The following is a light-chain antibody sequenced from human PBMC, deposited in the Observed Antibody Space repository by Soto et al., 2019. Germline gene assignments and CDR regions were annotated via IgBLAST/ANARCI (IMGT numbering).Light chain of an antibody. V-gene: IGKV1-5*03. Sequence: DIQMTQSPSTMSASVGARVPITCRASQSISSWLAWYQQKPGKAPKLLIYKASTLKSGVPSRFSGSGSGTDFTLTISCLQSEDFATYYCQQFHSYPRTFGQGTKVDIK. CDR3: QQFHSYPRT. J-gene: IGKJ1*01. CDR1: QSISSW. CDR2: KAS.